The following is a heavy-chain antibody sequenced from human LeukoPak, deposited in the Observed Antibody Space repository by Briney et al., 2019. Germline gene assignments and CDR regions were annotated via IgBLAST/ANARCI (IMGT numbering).Heavy chain of an antibody. Sequence: PGGSLRLSCAASGFTFSSYGMHWVRQAPGKGLEWVAVIWYDGSNKYYADSVKGRFTISRDNSKNTLYLQMNSLRAEDTAVYYCAKDLLGYCSGGSCYSLGYWGQGTLVTVSS. CDR3: AKDLLGYCSGGSCYSLGY. CDR1: GFTFSSYG. J-gene: IGHJ4*02. CDR2: IWYDGSNK. D-gene: IGHD2-15*01. V-gene: IGHV3-30*02.